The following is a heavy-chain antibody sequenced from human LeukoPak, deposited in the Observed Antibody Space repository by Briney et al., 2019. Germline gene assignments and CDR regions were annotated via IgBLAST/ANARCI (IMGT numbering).Heavy chain of an antibody. V-gene: IGHV3-48*01. D-gene: IGHD3-9*01. Sequence: GGSLRLSCAASGFTFSSYSMNWVRQAPGKGLEWVSYISSSSSTIYYADTVKGRFTISRDNAKNSLYLQMNSLRAEDTAVYYCARVLRYFDWLEGYYMDVWGKGTTVTVSS. J-gene: IGHJ6*03. CDR1: GFTFSSYS. CDR2: ISSSSSTI. CDR3: ARVLRYFDWLEGYYMDV.